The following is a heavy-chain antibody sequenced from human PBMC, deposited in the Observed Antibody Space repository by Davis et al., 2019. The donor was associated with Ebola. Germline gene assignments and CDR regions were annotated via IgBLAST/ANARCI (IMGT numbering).Heavy chain of an antibody. V-gene: IGHV4-39*01. Sequence: MPSETLSLTCSVSGGSVSSGHYFCGWVRQPPGKGLEYIGSVSPSRDLHLYNPSLNNRVTISVDTSKSQFSLELNSVTAADTAVYYCARHADGYGLVTAYDVWGQGTMVTVSS. CDR3: ARHADGYGLVTAYDV. J-gene: IGHJ3*01. CDR1: GGSVSSGHYF. D-gene: IGHD3-22*01. CDR2: VSPSRDL.